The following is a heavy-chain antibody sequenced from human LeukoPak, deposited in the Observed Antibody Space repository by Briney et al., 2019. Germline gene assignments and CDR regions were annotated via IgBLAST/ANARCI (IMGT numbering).Heavy chain of an antibody. CDR1: GGSISSGSYY. Sequence: SETLSLTCTVSGGSISSGSYYWSWIRQPAGKGLEWIGEINHRGSTNYNPSLKSRVTISVDTSKNQFSLNLRSVTAAETGIYYCARGPYWGQGTLVTVSS. V-gene: IGHV4-61*09. J-gene: IGHJ4*02. CDR3: ARGPY. CDR2: INHRGST.